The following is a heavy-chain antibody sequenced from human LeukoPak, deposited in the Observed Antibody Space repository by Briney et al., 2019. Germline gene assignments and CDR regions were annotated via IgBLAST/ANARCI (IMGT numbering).Heavy chain of an antibody. CDR1: GFTFSSYA. D-gene: IGHD3-16*01. CDR3: IRDLFDDYSLDY. J-gene: IGHJ4*02. Sequence: GGSLRLSCAASGFTFSSYAMGWVRQAPGKGLEWVSSINSDSSIMYYAESVKGRFTISRDNARNSLYLQMNSLRAEDTAVYYCIRDLFDDYSLDYWGQGALVTVSS. V-gene: IGHV3-21*01. CDR2: INSDSSIM.